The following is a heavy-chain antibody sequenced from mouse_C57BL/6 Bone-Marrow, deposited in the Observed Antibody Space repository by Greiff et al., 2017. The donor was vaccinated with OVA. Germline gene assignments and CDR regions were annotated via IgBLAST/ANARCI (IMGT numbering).Heavy chain of an antibody. V-gene: IGHV1-69*01. CDR1: GYTFTSYW. CDR3: ALYDPHFGY. D-gene: IGHD2-3*01. CDR2: IDPSDSYT. Sequence: VQLQQPGAELVMPGASVKLSCKASGYTFTSYWMHWVKQRPGQGLEWIGEIDPSDSYTNYNQKFKGKSTLTVDKSSSTAYMQLSSLTSEDSAVYYCALYDPHFGYWGQGTTLTVSS. J-gene: IGHJ2*01.